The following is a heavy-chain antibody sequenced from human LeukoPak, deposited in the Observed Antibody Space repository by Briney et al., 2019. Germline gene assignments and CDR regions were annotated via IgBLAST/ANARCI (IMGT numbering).Heavy chain of an antibody. D-gene: IGHD1-26*01. Sequence: GSLRLSCAASGFTFSSYSMNWVRQAPGKGLEWVSSISSSSSYIYYADSVKGRFTISRDNAKNSLYLQMNSLRAEDTAVYYCARDLSGSPRHFDYWGQGTLVTVSS. CDR3: ARDLSGSPRHFDY. V-gene: IGHV3-21*01. CDR2: ISSSSSYI. CDR1: GFTFSSYS. J-gene: IGHJ4*02.